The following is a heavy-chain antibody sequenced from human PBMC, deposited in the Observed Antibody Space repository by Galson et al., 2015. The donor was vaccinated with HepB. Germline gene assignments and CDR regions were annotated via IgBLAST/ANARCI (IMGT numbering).Heavy chain of an antibody. V-gene: IGHV2-70*01. CDR3: ARIPPDGYYDSSGYYYYFDY. J-gene: IGHJ4*02. CDR2: IDWDDDK. D-gene: IGHD3-22*01. Sequence: PALVKPTQTLTLTCTFFGFSLSTSGMCVSWIRQPPGKALEWLALIDWDDDKYYSTSLKTRLTISKDTSKNQVVLTMTNMDPVDTATYYCARIPPDGYYDSSGYYYYFDYWGQGTLVTVSS. CDR1: GFSLSTSGMC.